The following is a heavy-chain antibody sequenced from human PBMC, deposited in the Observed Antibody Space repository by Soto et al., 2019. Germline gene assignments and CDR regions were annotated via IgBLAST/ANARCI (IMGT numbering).Heavy chain of an antibody. CDR3: ARAAVVPAAKGHTSAFDI. V-gene: IGHV4-30-4*01. Sequence: PSETLSLTCTVSGGSISSGDYYWSWIRQPPGKGLEWIGYIYYSGSTYYNPSLKSRVTISVDTSKNQFSLKLSSVTAADTAVYYCARAAVVPAAKGHTSAFDIWGQGTMVTVSS. D-gene: IGHD2-2*01. CDR1: GGSISSGDYY. CDR2: IYYSGST. J-gene: IGHJ3*02.